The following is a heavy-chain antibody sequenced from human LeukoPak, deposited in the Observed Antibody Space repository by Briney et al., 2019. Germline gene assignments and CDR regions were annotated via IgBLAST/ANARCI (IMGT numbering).Heavy chain of an antibody. CDR2: IIPIFGTA. J-gene: IGHJ6*03. Sequence: ASVKVSCKASGGTFSSYAISWVRQAPGQGLEWMGGIIPIFGTANYAQKFQGRVTMTTDTSTSTAYMELRSLRSDDTAVYYCARGWAGYCSSTSCYTSSHYYYYMDVWGKGTTVTVSS. V-gene: IGHV1-69*05. CDR1: GGTFSSYA. CDR3: ARGWAGYCSSTSCYTSSHYYYYMDV. D-gene: IGHD2-2*02.